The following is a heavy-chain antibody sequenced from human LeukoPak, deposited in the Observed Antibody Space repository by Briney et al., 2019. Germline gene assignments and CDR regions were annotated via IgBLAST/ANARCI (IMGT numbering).Heavy chain of an antibody. CDR1: GGSISSGDYY. CDR3: ARTIEATVVALRAFDI. V-gene: IGHV4-30-4*01. D-gene: IGHD4-23*01. CDR2: IYYSGST. Sequence: SETLSLTCTVSGGSISSGDYYWSWIRQPPGKGLEWIGYIYYSGSTYYNPSLKSRVTISVDTSKNQFSLKLSSVTAADTAVYYCARTIEATVVALRAFDIWGQGTIVTVSS. J-gene: IGHJ3*02.